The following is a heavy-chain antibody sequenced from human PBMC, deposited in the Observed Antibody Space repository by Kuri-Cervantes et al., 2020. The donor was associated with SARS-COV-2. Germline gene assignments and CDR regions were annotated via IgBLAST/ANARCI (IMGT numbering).Heavy chain of an antibody. J-gene: IGHJ4*01. D-gene: IGHD3-22*01. V-gene: IGHV3-30*07. CDR1: GFTFSSYA. CDR3: AREGGTYYYDSSGSIDY. Sequence: GESLKISCAASGFTFSSYAMHWVRQAPGKGLEWVAVIWYDGSNKYYADSVKGRFTISRDNSKNTLYLQMNSLRAEDTAVYYCAREGGTYYYDSSGSIDYWGQGTPVTVSS. CDR2: IWYDGSNK.